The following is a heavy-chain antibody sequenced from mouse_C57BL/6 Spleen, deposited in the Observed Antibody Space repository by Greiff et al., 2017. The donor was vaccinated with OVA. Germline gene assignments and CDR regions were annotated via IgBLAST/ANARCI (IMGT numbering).Heavy chain of an antibody. V-gene: IGHV5-15*01. CDR3: ASYYDYDEAWFAY. CDR2: ISNLAYSI. Sequence: EVQGVESGGGLVQPGGSLKLSCAASGFTFSDYGMAWVRQAPRKGPEWVAFISNLAYSIYYADTVTGRFTISRENAKNTLYLEMSSLRSEDTAMYYCASYYDYDEAWFAYWGQGTLVTVSA. J-gene: IGHJ3*01. D-gene: IGHD2-4*01. CDR1: GFTFSDYG.